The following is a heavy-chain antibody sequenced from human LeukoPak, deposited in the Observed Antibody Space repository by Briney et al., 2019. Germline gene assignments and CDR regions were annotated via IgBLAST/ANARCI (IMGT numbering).Heavy chain of an antibody. Sequence: SETLSLTCTVSGDSISSSYWTWVRQPPGKGLEWVGYIYYSGTTDYNPSLRSRVTISVDTPNNQFSLKLTSVTAADTAVYYCARDFAVTTAYYYGVDVWGQGITVTVSS. CDR1: GDSISSSY. D-gene: IGHD4-17*01. CDR3: ARDFAVTTAYYYGVDV. V-gene: IGHV4-59*01. J-gene: IGHJ6*02. CDR2: IYYSGTT.